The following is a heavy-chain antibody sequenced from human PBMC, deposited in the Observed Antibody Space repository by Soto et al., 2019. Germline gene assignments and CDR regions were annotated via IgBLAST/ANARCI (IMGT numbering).Heavy chain of an antibody. D-gene: IGHD1-26*01. V-gene: IGHV4-59*08. CDR2: IYYSGST. J-gene: IGHJ4*02. Sequence: QVQLQESGPGLVKPSETLSLTCTVSGGSISSYYWSWIRQPPGKGLEWIGYIYYSGSTNYNPSLNSRVTISVDTSNNQFSLKLSSVTAADTALYYCGRRWGAAFDYWGQGTLVTVSS. CDR1: GGSISSYY. CDR3: GRRWGAAFDY.